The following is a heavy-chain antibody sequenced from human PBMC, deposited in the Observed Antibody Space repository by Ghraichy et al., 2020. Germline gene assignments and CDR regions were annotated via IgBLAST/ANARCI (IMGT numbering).Heavy chain of an antibody. CDR2: ISTYSGNT. CDR1: GYTFTSYG. J-gene: IGHJ6*02. V-gene: IGHV1-18*01. Sequence: ASVKVSCKASGYTFTSYGISWVRQAPGQGLEWMGWISTYSGNTNYAQSLQGRVTMTTDTSTTTAYMELSSLRSDDTAVYYCARDGTTADYYYFGMDVWGQGTTVTVSS. D-gene: IGHD1-1*01. CDR3: ARDGTTADYYYFGMDV.